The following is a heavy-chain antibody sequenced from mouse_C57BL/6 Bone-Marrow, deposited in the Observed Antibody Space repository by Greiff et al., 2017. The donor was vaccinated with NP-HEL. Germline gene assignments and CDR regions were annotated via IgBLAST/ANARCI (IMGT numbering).Heavy chain of an antibody. CDR3: ARHPLWSYYYAMDY. D-gene: IGHD1-1*02. Sequence: QVQLQQSGAELARPGASVKMSCKASGYTFTSYTMHWVKQRPGQGLEWIGYINPSSGYTKYNRKFKDKATLTADKSSSTAYMQLSSLTSEDSAVYYCARHPLWSYYYAMDYWGQGTSVTVSS. J-gene: IGHJ4*01. CDR2: INPSSGYT. V-gene: IGHV1-4*01. CDR1: GYTFTSYT.